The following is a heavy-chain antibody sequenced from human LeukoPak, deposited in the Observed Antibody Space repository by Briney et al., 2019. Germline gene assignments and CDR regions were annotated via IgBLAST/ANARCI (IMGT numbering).Heavy chain of an antibody. CDR3: ARDKDIVVVPAPMDS. D-gene: IGHD2-2*01. V-gene: IGHV1-69*13. CDR1: GGTFSTYT. Sequence: GASVKVSCKASGGTFSTYTINWVRQAPGQGLEWMGGIIPIFGTANYAQKFQGRVTITADESTSAAYMELSSLRSEDTAVYYCARDKDIVVVPAPMDSWGQGTLVTASS. CDR2: IIPIFGTA. J-gene: IGHJ4*02.